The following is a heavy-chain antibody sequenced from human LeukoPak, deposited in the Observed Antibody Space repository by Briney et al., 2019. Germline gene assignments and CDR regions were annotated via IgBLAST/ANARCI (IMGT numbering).Heavy chain of an antibody. D-gene: IGHD5-24*01. CDR3: ARSLVATIHY. V-gene: IGHV1-2*02. Sequence: ASVKVSCKASGYTFTGYYMYWVRQAPGQGLEWMGWINPNSGGTNYAQKFQGRVTMTRDTSISTAYMELGRLRSDDTAVYYCARSLVATIHYWGQGTLVTVSS. CDR2: INPNSGGT. CDR1: GYTFTGYY. J-gene: IGHJ4*02.